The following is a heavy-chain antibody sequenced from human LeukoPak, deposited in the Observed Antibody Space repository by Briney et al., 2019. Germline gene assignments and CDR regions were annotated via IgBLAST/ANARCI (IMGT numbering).Heavy chain of an antibody. V-gene: IGHV4-59*08. CDR3: ARLAGDRRNYYWYVDL. Sequence: SETLSLTCTVSGGSFSTNCWSWTRQPPGKGLEWIGYFCYSGTPSYNPSLESRVTMSVDTSKNQFSLKLSSVTAADTAIYYCARLAGDRRNYYWYVDLWGRGKLVAVSS. CDR2: FCYSGTP. J-gene: IGHJ2*01. CDR1: GGSFSTNC. D-gene: IGHD1-7*01.